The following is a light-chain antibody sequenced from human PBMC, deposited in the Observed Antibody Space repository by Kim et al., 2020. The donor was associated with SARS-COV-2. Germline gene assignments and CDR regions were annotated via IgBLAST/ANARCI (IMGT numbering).Light chain of an antibody. J-gene: IGLJ1*01. CDR2: GKN. V-gene: IGLV3-19*02. CDR3: NSWDSSGDHYV. CDR1: RLRSYY. Sequence: SSELTQDPAVSVALGQTVRITCQGDRLRSYYANWFQQKPGQAPVRVFYGKNNRPSGIPDRFSGSSSGDTASLTITGAQAEDEADYYCNSWDSSGDHYVFGTGTKVTVL.